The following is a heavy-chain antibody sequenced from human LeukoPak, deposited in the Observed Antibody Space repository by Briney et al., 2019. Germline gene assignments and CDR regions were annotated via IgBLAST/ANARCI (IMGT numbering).Heavy chain of an antibody. CDR1: GFTFSSYW. CDR2: ISSSSSYI. Sequence: GGSLRLSCAASGFTFSSYWMSWVRQAPGKGLEWVSSISSSSSYIYYADSVKGRFTISRDNAKNSLYLQMNSLRAEDTAVYYCARDARSGIAAAGVFDYWGQGTLVTVSS. V-gene: IGHV3-21*01. CDR3: ARDARSGIAAAGVFDY. D-gene: IGHD6-13*01. J-gene: IGHJ4*02.